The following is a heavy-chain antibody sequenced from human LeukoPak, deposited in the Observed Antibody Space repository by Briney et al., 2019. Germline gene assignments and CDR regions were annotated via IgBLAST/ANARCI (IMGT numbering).Heavy chain of an antibody. D-gene: IGHD3-3*01. CDR1: GYTFTGYY. CDR2: INPNSGGT. CDR3: ARDRSRITIFGVVTDTDFDY. V-gene: IGHV1-2*02. Sequence: ASVKVSCKASGYTFTGYYMHWVRQAPGQGLEWMGWINPNSGGTNYAQKFQGRVTMTRDTSISTAYMELSRLRSDDTAVYYCARDRSRITIFGVVTDTDFDYWGQGTLVTVSS. J-gene: IGHJ4*02.